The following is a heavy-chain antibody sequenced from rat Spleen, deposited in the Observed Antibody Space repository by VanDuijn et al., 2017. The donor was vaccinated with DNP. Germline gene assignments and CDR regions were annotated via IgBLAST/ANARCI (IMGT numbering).Heavy chain of an antibody. Sequence: EVHLVESGGGLVQPGRSLKLSCAASGFTFSDYNMAWVRQAPKKGLEWVATISYDGSSTYYRDSVKGRFTISRDNATSTLYLQMDSLRSEDTATYYCASLNNYNWFAYWGQGTLVTVSS. V-gene: IGHV5-7*01. CDR2: ISYDGSST. CDR3: ASLNNYNWFAY. D-gene: IGHD1-10*01. CDR1: GFTFSDYN. J-gene: IGHJ3*01.